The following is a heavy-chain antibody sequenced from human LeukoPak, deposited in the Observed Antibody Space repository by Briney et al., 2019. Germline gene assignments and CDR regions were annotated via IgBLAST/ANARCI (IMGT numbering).Heavy chain of an antibody. J-gene: IGHJ5*02. D-gene: IGHD2-15*01. CDR3: AKDPCSGGSCYVGWFDP. Sequence: PGGALRLSCAASGFTFSSYAMSWVRQAPGKGLEWVSAISGSGGSTYYADSVKGRFTISRDNSKNTLYLQMNSLSAEDTAVYYCAKDPCSGGSCYVGWFDPWGQGTLVTVSS. V-gene: IGHV3-23*01. CDR1: GFTFSSYA. CDR2: ISGSGGST.